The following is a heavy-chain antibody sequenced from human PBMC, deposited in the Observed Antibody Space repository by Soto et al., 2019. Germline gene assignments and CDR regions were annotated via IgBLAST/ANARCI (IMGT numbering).Heavy chain of an antibody. CDR1: GYTFTRFG. J-gene: IGHJ4*02. D-gene: IGHD1-26*01. CDR2: ISGHNGNT. V-gene: IGHV1-18*01. Sequence: QVQLVQSGTEVKKPGASVKVSCKASGYTFTRFGINWVRQAPGQGLEWMGWISGHNGNTHSAQNFQDRVTVTTATSTNTAYMDGGSLRCDDTAVYYWARDFEAGGELVGGFDLWGQGTLVTVSS. CDR3: ARDFEAGGELVGGFDL.